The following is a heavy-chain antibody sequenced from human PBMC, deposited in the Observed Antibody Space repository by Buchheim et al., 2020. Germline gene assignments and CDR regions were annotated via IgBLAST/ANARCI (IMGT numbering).Heavy chain of an antibody. Sequence: QVQLVQSGAEVKKPGSSVKVSCKASGGTFSSYAISWVRQAPGQGLEWMGGIVPIFGTANYAQKFQGRVTITADEATSTVSMELSSLRSEDTAVYYCARVGNMAAAGTPPLYGMDVWGQGTT. D-gene: IGHD6-13*01. CDR2: IVPIFGTA. V-gene: IGHV1-69*01. CDR1: GGTFSSYA. CDR3: ARVGNMAAAGTPPLYGMDV. J-gene: IGHJ6*02.